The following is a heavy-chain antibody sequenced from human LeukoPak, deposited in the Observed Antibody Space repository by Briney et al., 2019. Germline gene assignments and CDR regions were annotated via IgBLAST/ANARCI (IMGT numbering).Heavy chain of an antibody. CDR1: GFTFDDYG. J-gene: IGHJ4*02. CDR2: INWNGGST. Sequence: GGSLRLSCAASGFTFDDYGMSWVRQAPGKGLEWVSGINWNGGSTGYADSVKGRFTISRDNAKNSLYLQTNSLRAEDTALYYCASLGYCSGGSCYARRDYWGQGTLVTVSS. CDR3: ASLGYCSGGSCYARRDY. D-gene: IGHD2-15*01. V-gene: IGHV3-20*04.